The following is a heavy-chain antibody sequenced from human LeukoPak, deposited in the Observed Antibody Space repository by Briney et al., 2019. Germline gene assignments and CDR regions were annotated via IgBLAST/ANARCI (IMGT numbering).Heavy chain of an antibody. CDR2: ISSTGSTV. V-gene: IGHV3-11*01. Sequence: PGGSLRLSFAASGFTFSDYYMSWIRQAPGKGLEGVSYISSTGSTVYYADSVKGRFTISRDNAKNSLYLEMNSLRAEDTAVYYCARRQMATVATLDAFDIWGQGTMVTVSS. J-gene: IGHJ3*02. CDR1: GFTFSDYY. D-gene: IGHD5-24*01. CDR3: ARRQMATVATLDAFDI.